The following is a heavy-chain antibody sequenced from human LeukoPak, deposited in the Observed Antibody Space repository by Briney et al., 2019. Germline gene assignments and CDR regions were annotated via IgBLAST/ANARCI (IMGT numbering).Heavy chain of an antibody. CDR2: IYWNDDK. D-gene: IGHD3-22*01. CDR1: GFSLSTSGVG. CDR3: AHRQSSYDSSGYYY. V-gene: IGHV2-5*01. J-gene: IGHJ4*02. Sequence: SGPTLVNPTQTLTLTCTFSGFSLSTSGVGVGWIRQPPGKALEWLALIYWNDDKRYSPSLKSRPTITKDTSKNQVVLTMTNMDPVDTATYYCAHRQSSYDSSGYYYWGQGTLVTVSS.